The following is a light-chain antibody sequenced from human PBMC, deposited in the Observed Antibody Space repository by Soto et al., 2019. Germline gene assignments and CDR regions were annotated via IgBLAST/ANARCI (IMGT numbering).Light chain of an antibody. Sequence: DIQMTQSPSTLSASVGDRVTITCRASESIDSWLAWHQQKPGRAPKLLISKASSLESGVPSRFSGSGSGTDFTLTINRLQPDDFATYYCQHYNSFPWTFGQGTRWIS. J-gene: IGKJ1*01. CDR2: KAS. CDR3: QHYNSFPWT. CDR1: ESIDSW. V-gene: IGKV1-5*03.